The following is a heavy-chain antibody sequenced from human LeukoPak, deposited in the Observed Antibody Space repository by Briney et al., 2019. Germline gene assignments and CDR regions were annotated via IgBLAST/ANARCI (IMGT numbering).Heavy chain of an antibody. V-gene: IGHV3-30-3*01. J-gene: IGHJ4*02. CDR2: ISYDGDNE. CDR1: GFTFSSYA. D-gene: IGHD3-10*01. CDR3: ARDGSMVRGVINDY. Sequence: GGSLRLSCAASGFTFSSYAMHWVRQAPGKGLDWVAVISYDGDNEYYADSVKGRSTISRDNSKNTLYLQVNSLRPEDTAVYYCARDGSMVRGVINDYWGQGTLVTVSS.